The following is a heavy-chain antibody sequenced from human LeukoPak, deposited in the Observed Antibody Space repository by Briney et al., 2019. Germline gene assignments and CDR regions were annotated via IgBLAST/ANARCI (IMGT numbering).Heavy chain of an antibody. CDR1: GFAFSGYA. D-gene: IGHD3-10*01. V-gene: IGHV3-23*01. CDR3: AKDFHYYGSGTYFSGQFEH. J-gene: IGHJ4*02. CDR2: ISGSGGST. Sequence: GGSLRLSCAASGFAFSGYAMSWVRQAPGKGLEWVSAISGSGGSTYYADSVKGRLTISRDNSENTIYLQMNSLRVEDTAVYYCAKDFHYYGSGTYFSGQFEHWGQGALVTVSS.